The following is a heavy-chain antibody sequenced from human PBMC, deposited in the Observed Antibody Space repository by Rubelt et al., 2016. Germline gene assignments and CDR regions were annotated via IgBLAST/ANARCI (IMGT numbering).Heavy chain of an antibody. CDR1: GFTFSSYS. Sequence: VQLVESGGGLVQPGGSLRLSCAASGFTFSSYSMNWVRQAPGKGLEWVAFIRYDGSNKYYADSVKGRFTISRDNSKNTLYLQMNSLRAEDTAVYYCARVFSSGWSDAFDIWGQGTMVTVSS. CDR2: IRYDGSNK. D-gene: IGHD6-19*01. V-gene: IGHV3-30*02. CDR3: ARVFSSGWSDAFDI. J-gene: IGHJ3*02.